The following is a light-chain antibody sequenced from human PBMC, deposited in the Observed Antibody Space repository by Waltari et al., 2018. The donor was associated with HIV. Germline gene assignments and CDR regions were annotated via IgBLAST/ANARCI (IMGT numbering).Light chain of an antibody. J-gene: IGLJ2*01. CDR1: EIAGKD. CDR2: DVS. CDR3: QVVDVVSDPSVV. V-gene: IGLV3-21*02. Sequence: SYVVTQPPSVSVAPGQKAKISCRGYEIAGKDVHWYQQKPGQAPVLVVFDVSARPSGISVRFSGSNFGTTTTAYLTISWVEAGYEADYFCQVVDVVSDPSVVFGGGTKLTVL.